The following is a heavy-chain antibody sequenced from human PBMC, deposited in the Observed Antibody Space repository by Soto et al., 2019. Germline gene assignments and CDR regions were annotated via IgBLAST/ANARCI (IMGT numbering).Heavy chain of an antibody. D-gene: IGHD1-26*01. J-gene: IGHJ4*02. Sequence: QVQLQESGPGLVKPSGTLSLTCAVSGGSIRSNNRCSWVRQPPGKGLEWIGEIFHSGSTNYNPSLTTRVTISVDKSKIQFSLKLSSVTAADTAVYYCARVYSGSYSDYWGQGTLVTVSS. CDR2: IFHSGST. V-gene: IGHV4-4*02. CDR1: GGSIRSNNR. CDR3: ARVYSGSYSDY.